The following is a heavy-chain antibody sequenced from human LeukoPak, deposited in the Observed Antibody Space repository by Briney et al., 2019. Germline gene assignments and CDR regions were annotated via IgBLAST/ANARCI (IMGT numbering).Heavy chain of an antibody. D-gene: IGHD4-17*01. CDR1: GFTFKIYS. J-gene: IGHJ4*02. V-gene: IGHV3-21*06. Sequence: GGSLRLSCAASGFTFKIYSMNWVRQAPGKGLEWVSSISTDSSHMYYADSVKGRFTVSRDNAKNSLYLQMNTLRAEDTAVYYCARDDNTAHFFDSWGKGTLVTVSS. CDR3: ARDDNTAHFFDS. CDR2: ISTDSSHM.